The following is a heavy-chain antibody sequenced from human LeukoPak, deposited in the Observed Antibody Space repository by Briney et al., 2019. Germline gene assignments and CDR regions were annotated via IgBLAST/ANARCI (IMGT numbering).Heavy chain of an antibody. CDR2: IWYDGSTK. CDR3: ARDPSSWYEDYYYYGMDV. CDR1: GFTFSSYG. Sequence: GGSLRLSCAASGFTFSSYGMHWVRQAPGKGLEWVAVIWYDGSTKYYADSVKGRFTISRDNSKNTLYLQMNSLRAEDTAVYYCARDPSSWYEDYYYYGMDVWGQGTTVTVSS. J-gene: IGHJ6*02. V-gene: IGHV3-33*01. D-gene: IGHD6-13*01.